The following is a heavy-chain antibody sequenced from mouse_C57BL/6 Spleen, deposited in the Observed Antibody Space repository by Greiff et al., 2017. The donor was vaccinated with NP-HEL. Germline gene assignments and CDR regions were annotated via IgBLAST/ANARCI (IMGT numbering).Heavy chain of an antibody. CDR3: ARSAFTTGRYYAMDY. D-gene: IGHD2-12*01. V-gene: IGHV1-64*01. CDR1: GYTFTSYW. CDR2: IHPNSGST. Sequence: QVQLKQSGAELVKPGASVKLSCKASGYTFTSYWMHWVKQRPGQGLEWIGMIHPNSGSTNYNEKFKSKATLTVDKSSSTAYMQLSSLTSEDSAVYYCARSAFTTGRYYAMDYWGQGTSVTVSS. J-gene: IGHJ4*01.